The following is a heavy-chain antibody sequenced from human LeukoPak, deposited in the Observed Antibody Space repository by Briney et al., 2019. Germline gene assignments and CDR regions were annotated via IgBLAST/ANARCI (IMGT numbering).Heavy chain of an antibody. Sequence: PGGSLRLSCAASGFTFSGSAMHWVRQASGKGLEWVGRIRSKANSYATAYAASVKGRFTISRDDSKNTAYLQMNSLKTEDTAVYYSTVGYSGYDRGNWGQGTLVTVSS. CDR2: IRSKANSYAT. CDR3: TVGYSGYDRGN. D-gene: IGHD5-12*01. CDR1: GFTFSGSA. V-gene: IGHV3-73*01. J-gene: IGHJ4*02.